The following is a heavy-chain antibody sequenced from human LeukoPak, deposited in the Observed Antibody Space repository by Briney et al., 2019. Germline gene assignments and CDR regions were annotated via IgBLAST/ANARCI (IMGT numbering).Heavy chain of an antibody. CDR3: ARDKGSGSVFDALDI. CDR1: GGSFSGYY. D-gene: IGHD6-19*01. J-gene: IGHJ3*02. CDR2: IYYSGST. V-gene: IGHV4-59*01. Sequence: PSETLSLTCAVYGGSFSGYYWSWIRQPPGKGLEWIGYIYYSGSTNYNPSLKGRVTISVDTSKNQFSLKLSSVTAADTAVYYCARDKGSGSVFDALDIWGQGTMVTVSS.